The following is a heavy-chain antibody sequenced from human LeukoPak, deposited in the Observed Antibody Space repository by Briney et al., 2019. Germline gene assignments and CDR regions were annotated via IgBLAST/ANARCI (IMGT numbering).Heavy chain of an antibody. J-gene: IGHJ4*02. D-gene: IGHD3-10*01. Sequence: GGSLRLSCAASGFTFSSYWMHWVRQAPGKGLEWVAVISYDGSNKYYADSVKGRFTISRDNSKNTLYLQMNSLRAEDTAVYYCAKDSDYYGSGSSSFDYWGQGTLVAVSS. CDR1: GFTFSSYW. CDR3: AKDSDYYGSGSSSFDY. CDR2: ISYDGSNK. V-gene: IGHV3-30*18.